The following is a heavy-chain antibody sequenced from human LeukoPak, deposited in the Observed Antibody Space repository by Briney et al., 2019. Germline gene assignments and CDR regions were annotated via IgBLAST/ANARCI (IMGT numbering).Heavy chain of an antibody. CDR2: VDPEDGET. D-gene: IGHD3-9*01. CDR1: GYTFTDYY. J-gene: IGHJ6*03. V-gene: IGHV1-69-2*01. CDR3: ATAPPSYDILTGPTKDYMDV. Sequence: ATVKLSCKVSGYTFTDYYMHWVEQAPGKGLEWMGLVDPEDGETIYEEKFQGRVTINADTSKETAYMELSRLRYEDTAVYYCATAPPSYDILTGPTKDYMDVWGKGTTVTVSS.